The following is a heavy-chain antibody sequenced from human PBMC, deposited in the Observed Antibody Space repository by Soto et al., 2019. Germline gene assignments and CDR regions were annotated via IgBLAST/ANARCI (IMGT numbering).Heavy chain of an antibody. J-gene: IGHJ4*02. CDR3: ARDPLSIAAAGRPDGVDS. CDR2: IIPILGIA. V-gene: IGHV1-69*04. Sequence: GASVKVSCKASGGTFSSYTISWVRQAPGQGLEWMGRIIPILGIANYAQKFQGRVTITADKSTSTAYMELSSLRSEDTAVYYCARDPLSIAAAGRPDGVDSWGQGTLVTVSS. D-gene: IGHD6-13*01. CDR1: GGTFSSYT.